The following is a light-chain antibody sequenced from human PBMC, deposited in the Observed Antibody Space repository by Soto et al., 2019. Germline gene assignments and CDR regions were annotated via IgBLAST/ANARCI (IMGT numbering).Light chain of an antibody. CDR1: QSITSSY. CDR3: QQSYSPIT. V-gene: IGKV1-39*01. J-gene: IGKJ5*01. CDR2: AAS. Sequence: DLQITPSPSSPSASVGDRVHLPCRASQSITSSYLHWYQHRPGKAPKLLIYAASTLQSGVPSRFSGSGSGTDFTLTISSLQPEDFATYYCQQSYSPITFGQGTRLEIK.